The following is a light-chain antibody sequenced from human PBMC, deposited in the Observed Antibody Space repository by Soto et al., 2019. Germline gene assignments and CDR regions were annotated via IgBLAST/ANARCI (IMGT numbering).Light chain of an antibody. Sequence: IVMTHSPATVSVSPAERAHISCRANQSVSSNLAWYQQKPGQAPRLLISGASTRATGIPDRFSGSGSGTEFTLTISSLQSEDFAVYYCQEYNNWPALTFGGGTKVDIK. J-gene: IGKJ4*01. CDR3: QEYNNWPALT. CDR2: GAS. V-gene: IGKV3-15*01. CDR1: QSVSSN.